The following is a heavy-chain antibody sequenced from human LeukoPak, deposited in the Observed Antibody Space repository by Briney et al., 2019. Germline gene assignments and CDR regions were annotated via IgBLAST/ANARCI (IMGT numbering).Heavy chain of an antibody. CDR1: GFTFSSYG. CDR2: ISGSGHRT. CDR3: AKDWGEFFDYVWGSFTSFDS. J-gene: IGHJ4*02. Sequence: GGTLRLSCAASGFTFSSYGVSWVRQAPGKGLEWVSGISGSGHRTYYADSVKGRFTISRDNSKSTLYLQMNSLRAEDTAVYYCAKDWGEFFDYVWGSFTSFDSWGQGTLVTVSS. D-gene: IGHD3-16*01. V-gene: IGHV3-23*01.